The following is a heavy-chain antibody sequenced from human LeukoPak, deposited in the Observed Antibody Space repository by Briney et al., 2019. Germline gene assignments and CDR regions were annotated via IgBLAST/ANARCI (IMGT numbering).Heavy chain of an antibody. V-gene: IGHV4-61*02. CDR3: ARGGLYYYDSSGYYYAYDY. J-gene: IGHJ4*02. Sequence: SQTLSLTXTVSGGSISSGSYYWSWIRQPAGKGLEWIGRIYTSGNTNYNPSPKSRVTISVDTSKNQFSLKLSSVTAADTAVYYCARGGLYYYDSSGYYYAYDYWGQGTLVTVSS. CDR1: GGSISSGSYY. D-gene: IGHD3-22*01. CDR2: IYTSGNT.